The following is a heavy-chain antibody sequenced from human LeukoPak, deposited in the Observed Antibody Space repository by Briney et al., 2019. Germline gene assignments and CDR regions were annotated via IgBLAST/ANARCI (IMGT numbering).Heavy chain of an antibody. Sequence: GGSLRLSCAASGFTFSSYAMSWVRQAPGKGLEWVSAISGSGGSTYYADSVKGRFTISRDNSNNTLYLQMDWLTVDDTAFYYCARDLTDYYGLGSFGFWGQGVLVTVSS. D-gene: IGHD3-10*01. J-gene: IGHJ4*02. CDR1: GFTFSSYA. V-gene: IGHV3-23*01. CDR3: ARDLTDYYGLGSFGF. CDR2: ISGSGGST.